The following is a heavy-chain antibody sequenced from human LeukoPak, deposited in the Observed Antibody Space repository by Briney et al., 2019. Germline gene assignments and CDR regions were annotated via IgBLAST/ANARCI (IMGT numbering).Heavy chain of an antibody. CDR2: IYSRGST. J-gene: IGHJ4*02. Sequence: PGGSLRLSCAASGFTVSRSYLTWVRQPPGKGLEWVSDIYSRGSTYYAVSVKGRFTIYRDNSKNTVYLQMSSLRAEDTAMYYCARVSAGDDSTPAATFDYWGQGTLVSVSS. CDR1: GFTVSRSY. CDR3: ARVSAGDDSTPAATFDY. D-gene: IGHD2-2*01. V-gene: IGHV3-53*03.